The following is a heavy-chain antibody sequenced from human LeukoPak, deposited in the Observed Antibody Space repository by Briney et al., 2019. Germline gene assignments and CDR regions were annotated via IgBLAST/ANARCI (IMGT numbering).Heavy chain of an antibody. V-gene: IGHV1-58*01. CDR2: IVVGSGNT. Sequence: VASVKVSRKASGFTFTSSVVQWVRQARGQRLEWIGWIVVGSGNTNYAQKFQERVTITRDMSTSTAYMELSSLRFEDTAVYYCAADRAGSYLRFVYWGQGTPVTVSS. D-gene: IGHD3-10*01. CDR3: AADRAGSYLRFVY. CDR1: GFTFTSSV. J-gene: IGHJ4*02.